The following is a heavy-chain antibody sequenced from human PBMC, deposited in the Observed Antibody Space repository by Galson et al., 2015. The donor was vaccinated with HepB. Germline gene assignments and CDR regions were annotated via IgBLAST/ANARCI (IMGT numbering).Heavy chain of an antibody. CDR2: INHSGYT. V-gene: IGHV4-34*01. D-gene: IGHD3-9*01. CDR3: ARYFDWPNAFDI. CDR1: GGSFSGYY. J-gene: IGHJ3*02. Sequence: ETLSLTCAVYGGSFSGYYWSWIRQPPGKGLEWIGEINHSGYTKYNLSIKSRVTISLDMSKNQFSLRLASVIAADMAVYYCARYFDWPNAFDIWGQGTMVTVSP.